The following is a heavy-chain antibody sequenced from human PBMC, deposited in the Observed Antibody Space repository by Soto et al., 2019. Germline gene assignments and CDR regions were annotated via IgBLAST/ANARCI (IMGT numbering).Heavy chain of an antibody. D-gene: IGHD3-10*01. CDR1: GYTFTGYY. CDR2: INPNSGGT. V-gene: IGHV1-2*04. CDR3: AAYGSGSYYLEDYYYYYMDV. J-gene: IGHJ6*03. Sequence: ASVKVSCKASGYTFTGYYMHWVRQAPGQGLEWMGWINPNSGGTNYAQKFQGWVTMTRDTSISTAYMELRRLRSDDTAVYYCAAYGSGSYYLEDYYYYYMDVWGKGTTVTVSS.